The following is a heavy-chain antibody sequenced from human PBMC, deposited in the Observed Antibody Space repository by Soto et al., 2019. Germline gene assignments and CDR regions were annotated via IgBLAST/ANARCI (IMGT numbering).Heavy chain of an antibody. Sequence: QVQLVESGGGVVQPGRSLRLSCAASGFTFSSYGMHWVRQAPGKGLEWVAVISYDGSNKYYADSVKGRFTISRDNSKNTLYLQMNGLRAEDTAVYYCAIYSSGWYTLDYWGQGTLVTVSS. J-gene: IGHJ4*02. CDR3: AIYSSGWYTLDY. D-gene: IGHD6-19*01. CDR1: GFTFSSYG. CDR2: ISYDGSNK. V-gene: IGHV3-30*03.